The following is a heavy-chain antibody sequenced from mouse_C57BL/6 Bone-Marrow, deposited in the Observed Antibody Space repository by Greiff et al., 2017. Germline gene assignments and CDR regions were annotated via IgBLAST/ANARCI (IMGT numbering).Heavy chain of an antibody. Sequence: VQLLQSGAELVRPGASVKLSCTASGFNIKDYYMPWVKQSPEQGLEWIGRIVPEDGDTEYAPNFQGRATMTADTSSNTAYLQLSSHMSEDTAVYYCTTLPYYYAMDYWGQGTSVTVSS. V-gene: IGHV14-1*01. J-gene: IGHJ4*01. D-gene: IGHD5-1*01. CDR2: IVPEDGDT. CDR1: GFNIKDYY. CDR3: TTLPYYYAMDY.